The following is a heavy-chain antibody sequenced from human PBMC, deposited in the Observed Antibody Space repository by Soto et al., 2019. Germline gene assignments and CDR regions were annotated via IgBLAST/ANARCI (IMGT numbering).Heavy chain of an antibody. CDR1: GGSISSGGYS. V-gene: IGHV4-30-2*01. D-gene: IGHD4-17*01. CDR2: IYHSGST. CDR3: ARQDMTTVIDY. Sequence: SETLSLTCAVSGGSISSGGYSWSWIRQPPGKGLEWIGYIYHSGSTYYNPSLKSRVTISVDRSKNQFSLKLSSVTAADTAVYYCARQDMTTVIDYWGQGTLVTVSS. J-gene: IGHJ4*02.